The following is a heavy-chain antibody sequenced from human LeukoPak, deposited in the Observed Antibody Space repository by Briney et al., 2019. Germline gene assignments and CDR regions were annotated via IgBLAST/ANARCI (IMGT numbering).Heavy chain of an antibody. J-gene: IGHJ4*02. D-gene: IGHD1-20*01. CDR1: GFTFSSYA. Sequence: GGSLRLSCAASGFTFSSYAMHWVRQAPGKGLEWVALISYDGGNKYYADSVKGRFTISRDNSKNTLSLQMNSLRDEDTAVYYCTKVGDNFDFDYWGQGTLVTVSS. V-gene: IGHV3-30*18. CDR3: TKVGDNFDFDY. CDR2: ISYDGGNK.